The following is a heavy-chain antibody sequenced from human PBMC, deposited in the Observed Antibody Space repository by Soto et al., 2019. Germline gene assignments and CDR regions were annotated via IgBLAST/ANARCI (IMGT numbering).Heavy chain of an antibody. D-gene: IGHD3-10*01. CDR3: ARSFDAGSYYYYYYGMDV. V-gene: IGHV3-48*03. Sequence: PGGSQRHSWRASEFNFINHEMNWVRQAPGKGLEWVSYISSRGTTMYYADSVKGRFTISRDNSKNTLYLQMNSLRAEDTAVYYCARSFDAGSYYYYYYGMDVWGQGTTVPVSS. CDR2: ISSRGTTM. J-gene: IGHJ6*02. CDR1: EFNFINHE.